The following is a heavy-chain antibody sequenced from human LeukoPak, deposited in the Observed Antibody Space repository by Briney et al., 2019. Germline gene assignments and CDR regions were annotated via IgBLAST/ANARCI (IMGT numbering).Heavy chain of an antibody. CDR3: ARDLDGGDY. CDR1: GFTFSNYW. Sequence: GGSLRLSCAASGFTFSNYWMSWVRQAPGKGLEWVANIKQDGSEKYYVDSVKGRFTISRDNAKNSLYLQVNGLRAEDTAVYYCARDLDGGDYWGQGTLVTVSS. CDR2: IKQDGSEK. V-gene: IGHV3-7*01. J-gene: IGHJ4*02. D-gene: IGHD2-15*01.